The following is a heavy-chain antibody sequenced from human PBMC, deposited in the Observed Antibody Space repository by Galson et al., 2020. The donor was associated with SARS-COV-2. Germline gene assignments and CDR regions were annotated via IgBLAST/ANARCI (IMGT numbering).Heavy chain of an antibody. CDR2: VSDSGSA. Sequence: ETSETLSLTCTVTRGSISGHYWSWIRQPPGKGLEWIGYVSDSGSANYNPSLKSRATISLDTPKKQFSLKVKSATAADTAVYYCAKLAEGRRSSEDYWGQGTLVTVSS. J-gene: IGHJ4*02. D-gene: IGHD1-26*01. CDR1: RGSISGHY. V-gene: IGHV4-59*08. CDR3: AKLAEGRRSSEDY.